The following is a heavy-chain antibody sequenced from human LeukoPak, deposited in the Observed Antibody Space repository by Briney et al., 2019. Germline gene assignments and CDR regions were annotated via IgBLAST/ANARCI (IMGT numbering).Heavy chain of an antibody. CDR3: ARGGITRSAPFDY. V-gene: IGHV5-51*01. CDR2: IYPGDSET. J-gene: IGHJ4*02. CDR1: GYNFTRYW. D-gene: IGHD1-14*01. Sequence: GESLKISCKGSGYNFTRYWICWGRQMPGKGLEWMGIIYPGDSETRYSPSFQDQVTISADKSISTAYLQWSSLKASDTTMYYCARGGITRSAPFDYWGQGALVTVSS.